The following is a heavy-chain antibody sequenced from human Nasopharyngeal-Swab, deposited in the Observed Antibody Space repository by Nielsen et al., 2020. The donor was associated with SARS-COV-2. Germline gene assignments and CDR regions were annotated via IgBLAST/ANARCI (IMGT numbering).Heavy chain of an antibody. CDR3: ARGSYGSGDYYYYGMDV. D-gene: IGHD3-10*01. J-gene: IGHJ6*02. V-gene: IGHV4-34*01. CDR2: INHSGST. CDR1: GGSFSGYY. Sequence: SETLSLTCAVYGGSFSGYYWSWIRQPPGKGLEWIGEINHSGSTNYNPSLKSRVTISVDTSKNQFSLKLSSVTAADTAVYYCARGSYGSGDYYYYGMDVWGQGTTVTVSS.